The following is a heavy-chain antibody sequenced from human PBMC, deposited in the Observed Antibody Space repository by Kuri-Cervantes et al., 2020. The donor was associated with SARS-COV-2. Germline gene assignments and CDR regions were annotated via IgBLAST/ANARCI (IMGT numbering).Heavy chain of an antibody. CDR1: GFTFSDYY. CDR3: ARAGTAPHWYFDL. D-gene: IGHD6-13*01. CDR2: ISSSSSYT. V-gene: IGHV3-11*06. Sequence: GESLKISCAASGFTFSDYYMSWIRQAPGKGLEWVSYISSSSSYTNYAGSVKGRFTISRENAKNSLYLQMNSLRAGDTAVYYCARAGTAPHWYFDLWGRGTLVTVSS. J-gene: IGHJ2*01.